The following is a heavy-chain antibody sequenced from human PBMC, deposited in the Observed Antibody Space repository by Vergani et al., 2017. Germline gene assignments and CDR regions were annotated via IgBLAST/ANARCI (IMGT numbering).Heavy chain of an antibody. J-gene: IGHJ2*01. V-gene: IGHV2-26*01. CDR2: IFSNDQK. D-gene: IGHD5-24*01. Sequence: QVTLKESGPVLVKPTETLTLTCTVSGFSLSNARMGVSWIRQPPGKALEWLAHIFSNDQKFHSTSLKSRLTISKDTSKSQVVLTMTNMDPVDTATYYCARVRSDGYNPGWYFDLWGRGTLVTVSS. CDR3: ARVRSDGYNPGWYFDL. CDR1: GFSLSNARMG.